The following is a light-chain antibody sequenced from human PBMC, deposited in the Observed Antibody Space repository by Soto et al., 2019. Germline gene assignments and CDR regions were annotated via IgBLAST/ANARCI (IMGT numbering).Light chain of an antibody. V-gene: IGLV1-44*01. CDR1: SSNIGSNA. Sequence: QSFLTQPPSASGTPGQRVSISCSGSSSNIGSNAVSWYQHFPGTAPKVLIYSDDQRPSGVPDRFSGSKSGTSASLAISGLRAEDEADYFCAAWGDSLNTWVFGGGTKV. CDR2: SDD. J-gene: IGLJ3*02. CDR3: AAWGDSLNTWV.